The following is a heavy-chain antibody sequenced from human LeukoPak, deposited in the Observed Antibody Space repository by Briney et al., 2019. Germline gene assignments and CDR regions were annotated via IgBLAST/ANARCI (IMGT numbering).Heavy chain of an antibody. CDR3: ARGAYYYDSSGAGFRYYYYYYGMDV. Sequence: SETLSLTCAVYGWSFSGYYLSWIRQPPGKGLEWIGEINHSGSTNYNPSLKSRVTISVDTSKNQFSLKLSSVTAADTAVYYCARGAYYYDSSGAGFRYYYYYYGMDVWGQGNTVTVSS. D-gene: IGHD3-22*01. J-gene: IGHJ6*02. CDR1: GWSFSGYY. CDR2: INHSGST. V-gene: IGHV4-34*01.